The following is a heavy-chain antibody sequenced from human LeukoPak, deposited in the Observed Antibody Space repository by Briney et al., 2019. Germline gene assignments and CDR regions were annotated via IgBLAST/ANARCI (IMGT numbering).Heavy chain of an antibody. CDR2: ISAYNGHT. CDR1: GYTFNSYG. D-gene: IGHD2-21*01. Sequence: GASVKVSCKASGYTFNSYGISWVRQAPGQGLEWMGWISAYNGHTNYAQKFQGRVTMTTDTSTSTAYMDLRSLRSDDTAVYYCARDYCYGNGCLHALGDWGQGTLVTVSS. CDR3: ARDYCYGNGCLHALGD. V-gene: IGHV1-18*01. J-gene: IGHJ4*02.